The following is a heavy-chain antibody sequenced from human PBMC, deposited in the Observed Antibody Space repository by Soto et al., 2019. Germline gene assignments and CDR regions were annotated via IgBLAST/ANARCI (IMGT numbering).Heavy chain of an antibody. V-gene: IGHV4-59*08. CDR3: ARHSKDIVVVPAAIFHFDY. J-gene: IGHJ4*02. D-gene: IGHD2-2*02. Sequence: SETLSLTCTVSGGSISSYYWSWIRQPPGKGLEWIGYIYYSGSTNYNPSNKSRDTISVDTSKNQFSLKLSSVTAADTAVYFCARHSKDIVVVPAAIFHFDYWGQGTLVTVS. CDR2: IYYSGST. CDR1: GGSISSYY.